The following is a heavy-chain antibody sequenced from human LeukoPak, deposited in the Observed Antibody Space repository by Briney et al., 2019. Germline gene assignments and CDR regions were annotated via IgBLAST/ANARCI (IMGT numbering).Heavy chain of an antibody. J-gene: IGHJ4*02. CDR1: GGSISSGSYY. D-gene: IGHD4-17*01. CDR3: ARSDYGQLAY. Sequence: SETLSLTCTVSGGSISSGSYYLSWIRQPAGKGLEWIGRIYTSGSTNYNPSLKSRVTISVDTSKNQFSLKLSSVTAADTAVYYCARSDYGQLAYWGQGTLVTVSS. V-gene: IGHV4-61*02. CDR2: IYTSGST.